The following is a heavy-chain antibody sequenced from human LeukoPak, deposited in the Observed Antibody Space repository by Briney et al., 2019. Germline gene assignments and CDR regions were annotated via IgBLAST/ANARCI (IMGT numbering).Heavy chain of an antibody. CDR2: IKRKTDGGTT. CDR3: TTPPGYYGSGITDY. Sequence: GGSLRLSCAASGFTFSNAWMSWVRQAPGKGLEWVGRIKRKTDGGTTDYAAHVKGRFTISRDDSKNTLYLQMNSLKTEDTAVYYCTTPPGYYGSGITDYWGQGTLVTVSS. V-gene: IGHV3-15*01. D-gene: IGHD3-10*01. CDR1: GFTFSNAW. J-gene: IGHJ4*02.